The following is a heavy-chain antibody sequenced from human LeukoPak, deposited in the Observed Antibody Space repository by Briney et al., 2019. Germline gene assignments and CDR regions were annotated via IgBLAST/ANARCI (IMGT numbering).Heavy chain of an antibody. CDR3: AKQGTGYYYDSSGYYYLPADAFGI. CDR1: GFTFSSYA. D-gene: IGHD3-22*01. Sequence: QSGGSLRLSCAASGFTFSSYAMSWVRQAPGKGLEWVSAISGSGGSTYYADSVKGRFTISRDNSKNTLYLQMNSLRAEDTAVYYCAKQGTGYYYDSSGYYYLPADAFGIWGQGTMVTVSS. CDR2: ISGSGGST. J-gene: IGHJ3*02. V-gene: IGHV3-23*01.